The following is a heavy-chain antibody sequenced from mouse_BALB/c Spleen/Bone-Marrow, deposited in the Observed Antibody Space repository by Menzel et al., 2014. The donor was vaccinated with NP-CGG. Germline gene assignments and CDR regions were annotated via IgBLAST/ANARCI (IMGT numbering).Heavy chain of an antibody. V-gene: IGHV5-6-4*01. J-gene: IGHJ1*01. CDR1: GFTLSGYN. CDR3: TKLLRLRKYFDV. CDR2: ISSGGSYT. D-gene: IGHD1-2*01. Sequence: EVHLVESGGGLVKPGGSLKLSCAASGFTLSGYNMSWVRQTPEKRLEWVATISSGGSYTYYLDSVKGRFTISRDNAENTLYLQKSSLKSEDTAMYYCTKLLRLRKYFDVWGAGTTVTVTS.